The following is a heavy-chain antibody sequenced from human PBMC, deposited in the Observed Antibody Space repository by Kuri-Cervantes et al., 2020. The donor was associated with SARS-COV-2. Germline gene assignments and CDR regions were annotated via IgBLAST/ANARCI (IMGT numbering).Heavy chain of an antibody. V-gene: IGHV1-69*04. CDR3: ARGRVLPSITIFGVVHHDAFDI. Sequence: SVKVSCKASGGTFSSYSISWVRQAPGQGLEWMGRIIPILGIANYAQKFQGRVTITANKSTSTAYMELSSLRSEDTAVYYCARGRVLPSITIFGVVHHDAFDIGGQGTMVT. D-gene: IGHD3-3*01. CDR2: IIPILGIA. CDR1: GGTFSSYS. J-gene: IGHJ3*02.